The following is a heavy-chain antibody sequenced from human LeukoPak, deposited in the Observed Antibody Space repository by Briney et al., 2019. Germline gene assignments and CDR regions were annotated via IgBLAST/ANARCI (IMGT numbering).Heavy chain of an antibody. V-gene: IGHV4-61*01. D-gene: IGHD1-7*01. CDR1: GDSVSNGHYY. Sequence: MTSETLSLTCTVSGDSVSNGHYYWSWIRQPPGKGLEWIGEIYHSGSTNYNPSLKSRVTISVDKSKNQFSLKLNSVTAADTAVYYCARVMGTTPRLDYWGQGTLVTVSS. J-gene: IGHJ4*02. CDR3: ARVMGTTPRLDY. CDR2: IYHSGST.